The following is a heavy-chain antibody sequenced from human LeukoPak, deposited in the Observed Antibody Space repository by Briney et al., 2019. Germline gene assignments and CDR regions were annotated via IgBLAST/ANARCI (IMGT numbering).Heavy chain of an antibody. CDR1: GFSVSNNY. V-gene: IGHV3-30*02. CDR3: AKDLATITGAFDY. J-gene: IGHJ4*02. D-gene: IGHD5-24*01. CDR2: IRYDGSNK. Sequence: GGSLRLSCVVSGFSVSNNYVSWVRQAPGKGLEWVAFIRYDGSNKYYADSVKGRFTISRDNSKNTLYLQMNSLRAEDTAVYYCAKDLATITGAFDYWGQGTLVTVSS.